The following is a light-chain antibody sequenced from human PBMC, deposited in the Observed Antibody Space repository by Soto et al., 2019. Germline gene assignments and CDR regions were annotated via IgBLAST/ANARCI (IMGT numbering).Light chain of an antibody. CDR2: AAS. CDR1: QSISTF. Sequence: SSLSASVGDRVSVTCRASQSISTFLNWYQQRPGEAPKLLIYAASSLQSGVPSRFSGSGSGADFTLTIGSLQPEDFATYYCQQSYTTPRTFGQGTKVDIK. CDR3: QQSYTTPRT. V-gene: IGKV1-39*01. J-gene: IGKJ1*01.